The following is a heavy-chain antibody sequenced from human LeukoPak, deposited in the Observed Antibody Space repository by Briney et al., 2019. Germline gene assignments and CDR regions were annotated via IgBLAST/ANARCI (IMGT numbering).Heavy chain of an antibody. D-gene: IGHD5-12*01. V-gene: IGHV3-9*01. CDR3: AKDKSGYDSYYYYDMDV. Sequence: GGSLRLSCAASGFTFDDYAMHWVRQAPGKGLEWVSGISWNSGSIGYADSVKGRFTISRDNAKNSLYLQMNSLRAEDTALYYCAKDKSGYDSYYYYDMDVWGQGTTVTVSS. CDR1: GFTFDDYA. CDR2: ISWNSGSI. J-gene: IGHJ6*02.